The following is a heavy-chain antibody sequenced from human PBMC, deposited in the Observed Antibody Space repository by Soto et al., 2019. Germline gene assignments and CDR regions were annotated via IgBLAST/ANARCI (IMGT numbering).Heavy chain of an antibody. J-gene: IGHJ4*02. Sequence: QVQLVESGGGVVQPGRSLRLSCAASGFTFSSYAMHWVRQAPGKGLEWVAVISYDGSNKYYADSVKGRFTISRDNSKNTLYLQMNSRRAEDTAVYYCARDPLFKQLVGGYFDYWGQGTLVTVSS. V-gene: IGHV3-30-3*01. D-gene: IGHD6-6*01. CDR2: ISYDGSNK. CDR1: GFTFSSYA. CDR3: ARDPLFKQLVGGYFDY.